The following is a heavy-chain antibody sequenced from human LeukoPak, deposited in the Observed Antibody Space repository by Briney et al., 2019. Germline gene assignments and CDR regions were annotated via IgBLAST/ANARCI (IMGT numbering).Heavy chain of an antibody. CDR1: GFTFSSYS. CDR3: ARDSGVGGTFDH. V-gene: IGHV3-48*04. CDR2: INIVNNAI. J-gene: IGHJ4*02. Sequence: GGSLRLSCEASGFTFSSYSMNWVRQAPGKGLEWVSHINIVNNAIYYSDSVKGRFTISRDNAKNSLYLQMNSLRAEDTAVYYCARDSGVGGTFDHWGQGTLVTVSS. D-gene: IGHD1-26*01.